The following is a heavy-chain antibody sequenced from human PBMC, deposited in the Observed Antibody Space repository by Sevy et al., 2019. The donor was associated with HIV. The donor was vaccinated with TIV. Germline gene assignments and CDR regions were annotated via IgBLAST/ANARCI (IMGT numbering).Heavy chain of an antibody. J-gene: IGHJ5*02. CDR2: INQGGSEK. CDR3: ARALAADASS. D-gene: IGHD6-13*01. CDR1: GFTFSAYW. Sequence: GGSLRLSCAASGFTFSAYWMHWVRQAPGKGLEWVANINQGGSEKYYVDSVKGRFTISRDNAKNPLFLQMNSLRAEDTAVYYCARALAADASSWGQGALVTVSS. V-gene: IGHV3-7*01.